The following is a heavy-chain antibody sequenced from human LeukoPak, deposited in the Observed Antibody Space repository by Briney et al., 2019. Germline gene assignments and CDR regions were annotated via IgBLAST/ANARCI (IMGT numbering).Heavy chain of an antibody. CDR3: ARSLSSRNWFDP. J-gene: IGHJ5*02. V-gene: IGHV1-69*13. D-gene: IGHD6-13*01. Sequence: SVKVSCKASGGTYSSYAISWVRQAPRQGLEWMGGIIPIFGAANYAQKFQGRVTITADESTSTAYMELSSLRSEDTAVYYCARSLSSRNWFDPWGQGTLVTVSS. CDR2: IIPIFGAA. CDR1: GGTYSSYA.